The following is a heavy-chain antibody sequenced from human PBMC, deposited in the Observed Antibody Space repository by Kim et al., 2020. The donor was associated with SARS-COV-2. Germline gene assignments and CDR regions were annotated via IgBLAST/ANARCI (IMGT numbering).Heavy chain of an antibody. CDR1: GGSFSGYY. CDR3: AMCLRYSSSFRHYYMDG. CDR2: ITHSGST. D-gene: IGHD6-6*01. V-gene: IGHV4-34*01. J-gene: IGHJ6*03. Sequence: SETLSLTCAVYGGSFSGYYWSWIRQPPGKGLEWIGEITHSGSTNYNPSLKSRVTIPVDKSKNQSPLKLSSVTAADTAVFYCAMCLRYSSSFRHYYMDGWG.